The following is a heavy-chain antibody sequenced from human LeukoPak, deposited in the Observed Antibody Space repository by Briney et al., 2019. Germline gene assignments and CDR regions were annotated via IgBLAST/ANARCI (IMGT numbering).Heavy chain of an antibody. CDR3: ARGRGADYGGNSGYFDY. CDR2: VSDSGGST. Sequence: PGGSLRLSCAASGFTFSSYAMSWVRQAPGKGLEWVSAVSDSGGSTYYADSVKGRFTISRDNSKNTLYLQMNSLRAEDTAVYYCARGRGADYGGNSGYFDYWGQGTLVTVSS. V-gene: IGHV3-23*01. J-gene: IGHJ4*02. CDR1: GFTFSSYA. D-gene: IGHD4-23*01.